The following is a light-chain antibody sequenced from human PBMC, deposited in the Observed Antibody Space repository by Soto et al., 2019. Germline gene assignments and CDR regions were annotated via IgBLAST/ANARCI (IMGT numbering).Light chain of an antibody. V-gene: IGKV3-20*01. CDR3: QQYGISPPYT. CDR1: QTVSNNY. Sequence: EVVLTQSPGTLSLSPGERATLSCRASQTVSNNYLAWYQHKPGQSPKLLIFGSSDRATGIPDRFSGSGSGTDFTLTISRLEPEDFAVYYCQQYGISPPYTFGQGTKLEIK. CDR2: GSS. J-gene: IGKJ2*01.